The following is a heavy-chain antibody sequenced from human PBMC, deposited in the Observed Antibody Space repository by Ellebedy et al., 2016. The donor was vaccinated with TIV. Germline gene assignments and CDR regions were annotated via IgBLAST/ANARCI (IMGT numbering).Heavy chain of an antibody. V-gene: IGHV4-4*07. D-gene: IGHD2-15*01. J-gene: IGHJ5*01. CDR1: GGSISSYY. CDR3: ARGGVSTPGRRNWFDP. Sequence: MPGGSLRLSCTVSGGSISSYYWSWIRQPAGKGLEWIGRIYTSGSTNYNPSLQSRVTMSVDTSKNQFSLKLTSVTAADTAVYYCARGGVSTPGRRNWFDPWGQGTLVTVSS. CDR2: IYTSGST.